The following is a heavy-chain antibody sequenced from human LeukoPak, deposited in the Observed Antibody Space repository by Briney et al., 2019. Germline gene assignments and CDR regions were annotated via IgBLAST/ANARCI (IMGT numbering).Heavy chain of an antibody. CDR3: ARAQYYYDSSGWYYFDY. CDR2: ISYDGSNK. V-gene: IGHV3-30*03. CDR1: GFTFSSYG. J-gene: IGHJ4*02. Sequence: GGSLRLSCAASGFTFSSYGMHWVRQAPGKGLEWVAVISYDGSNKYYADSVKGRFTISRDNSKNSLYLQLNSLRDEDTAVYYCARAQYYYDSSGWYYFDYWGQGTLVTVSS. D-gene: IGHD3-22*01.